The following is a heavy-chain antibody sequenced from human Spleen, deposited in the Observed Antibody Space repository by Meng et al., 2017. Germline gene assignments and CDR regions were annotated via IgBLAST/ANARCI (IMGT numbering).Heavy chain of an antibody. CDR1: GYSISSGYY. CDR2: IDHSGSA. Sequence: ESLKISCAVSGYSISSGYYWGWIRQPPGKGLEWIGNIDHSGSAYYNPSLKSRVSISVDTSKNQFSLRLTSVTAADTAVYYCARAGTSSTNYDYYYGMDVWGQGTTVTVSS. CDR3: ARAGTSSTNYDYYYGMDV. V-gene: IGHV4-38-2*01. D-gene: IGHD2-2*01. J-gene: IGHJ6*02.